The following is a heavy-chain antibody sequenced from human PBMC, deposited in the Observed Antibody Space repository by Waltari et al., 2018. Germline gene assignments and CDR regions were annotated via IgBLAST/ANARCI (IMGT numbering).Heavy chain of an antibody. Sequence: QVQLVQSGAEVKKPGASVKVSCKASGYTFTGYYMHWVRQAPGQGLEWMGWINPNSGGTNYAQKFQGRVTMTRETSISTAYMELSRLRSDDTAVYYCARARPLRFLEWLLPHDAFDIWGQGTMVTVSS. CDR3: ARARPLRFLEWLLPHDAFDI. V-gene: IGHV1-2*02. J-gene: IGHJ3*02. CDR2: INPNSGGT. D-gene: IGHD3-3*01. CDR1: GYTFTGYY.